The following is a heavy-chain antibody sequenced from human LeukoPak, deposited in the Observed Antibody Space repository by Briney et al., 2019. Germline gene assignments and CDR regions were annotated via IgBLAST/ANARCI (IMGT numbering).Heavy chain of an antibody. CDR2: IIPIFGTA. CDR3: ARDGSTMVRGVNDAFDI. Sequence: SVTVSCKASGGTFSSYAISWVRQAPGQGLEWMGGIIPIFGTANYAQKFQGRVTITADESTSTAYMELSSLRSEDTAVYYCARDGSTMVRGVNDAFDIWGQGTMVTVSS. J-gene: IGHJ3*02. CDR1: GGTFSSYA. V-gene: IGHV1-69*13. D-gene: IGHD3-10*01.